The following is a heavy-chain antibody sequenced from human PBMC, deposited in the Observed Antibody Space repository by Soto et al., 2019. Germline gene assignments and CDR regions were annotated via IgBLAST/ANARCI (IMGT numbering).Heavy chain of an antibody. CDR3: ARDSSGYYRFDP. D-gene: IGHD3-22*01. J-gene: IGHJ5*02. V-gene: IGHV4-38-2*02. Sequence: SETLSLTCAVSGFSISSGYFWGWIRQPPGKGPEWLGSIYHSGTTYYNPSVKGRVTISVDTSKNQFSLKMSSVTAADTAVYYCARDSSGYYRFDPWGQGTLVTVSS. CDR1: GFSISSGYF. CDR2: IYHSGTT.